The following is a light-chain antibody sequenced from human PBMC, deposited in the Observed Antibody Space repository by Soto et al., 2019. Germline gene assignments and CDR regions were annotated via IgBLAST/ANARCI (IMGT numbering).Light chain of an antibody. CDR3: QQYDNLLFT. Sequence: DIQMTQSPASLSASVGDRVTITCQASHDISNYLNWYQQKPGEAPKLLIGDASNLETGVPSRFSGSGSGTDFTFTISSLQPEDFATYYCQQYDNLLFTFGPGTKVDIK. CDR2: DAS. J-gene: IGKJ3*01. CDR1: HDISNY. V-gene: IGKV1-33*01.